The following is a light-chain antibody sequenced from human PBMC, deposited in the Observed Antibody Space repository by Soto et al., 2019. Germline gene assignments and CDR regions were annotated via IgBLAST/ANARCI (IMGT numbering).Light chain of an antibody. CDR3: QESYTTPFT. V-gene: IGKV1-39*01. J-gene: IGKJ3*01. CDR1: QSISRY. Sequence: DIRMTQSPSTLSASVGDRVTVTCRASQSISRYLNWYQQKPGKAPKVLIYNASSLQSGVPSRFSGSGSGTDFTLTISSLQREDFATYHCQESYTTPFTFGPVTKVDIK. CDR2: NAS.